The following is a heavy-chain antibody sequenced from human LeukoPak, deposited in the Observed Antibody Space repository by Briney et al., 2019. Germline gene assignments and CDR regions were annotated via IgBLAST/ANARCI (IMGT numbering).Heavy chain of an antibody. Sequence: MPSETLSLTCTVSGGSISSSSYYWGWIRQPPGRVRVWIGSIYYSGSTYYNPSLKSRVTISVDTSKNLFSLKLSSVTAADTAGYYCASKEQLVGYWYFDLWGRGTLVTASS. CDR3: ASKEQLVGYWYFDL. CDR1: GGSISSSSYY. V-gene: IGHV4-39*07. J-gene: IGHJ2*01. D-gene: IGHD6-13*01. CDR2: IYYSGST.